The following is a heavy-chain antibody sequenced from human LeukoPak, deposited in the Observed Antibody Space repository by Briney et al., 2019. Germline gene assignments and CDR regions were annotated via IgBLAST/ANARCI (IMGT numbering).Heavy chain of an antibody. J-gene: IGHJ3*02. V-gene: IGHV4-61*02. CDR3: ARADGSGSYYKDEAFDI. D-gene: IGHD3-10*01. CDR2: IYKSGST. Sequence: SETLSLTCTVSGGSISSGTYYWSWIRQPAGKGLEWIGRIYKSGSTNYNPSLKSRVTISVDTPNNQFSLKLSSVTAADTAVYYCARADGSGSYYKDEAFDIWGQGTMVTVSS. CDR1: GGSISSGTYY.